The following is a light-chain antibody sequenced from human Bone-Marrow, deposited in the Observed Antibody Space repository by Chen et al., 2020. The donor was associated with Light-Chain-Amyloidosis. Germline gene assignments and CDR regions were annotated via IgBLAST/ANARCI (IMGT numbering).Light chain of an antibody. J-gene: IGKJ4*01. CDR1: QTISSNY. Sequence: SLSPGEGANLSCRASQTISSNYLTWYQQKFGQAPRLLIYGSSSRATGIPDRFTGSGSGTDFTPTINRLEPEDFAMYYCQQYGTSPLTFGGGTKVEIK. CDR3: QQYGTSPLT. V-gene: IGKV3-20*01. CDR2: GSS.